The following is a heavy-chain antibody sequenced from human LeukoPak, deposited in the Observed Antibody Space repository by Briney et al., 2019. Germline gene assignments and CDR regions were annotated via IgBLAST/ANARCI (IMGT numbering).Heavy chain of an antibody. CDR1: GFTFSSYA. V-gene: IGHV3-23*01. J-gene: IGHJ4*02. CDR3: AKVAYSSGWYAQYYFDY. CDR2: ISGSGGST. D-gene: IGHD6-19*01. Sequence: GGSLRLSCAASGFTFSSYAMSWVRQAPGKGLEWVSAISGSGGSTYYADSVKGRFTISRDNSKNTLYLQMNRLRAEDTAVYYCAKVAYSSGWYAQYYFDYWGQGTLVTVTS.